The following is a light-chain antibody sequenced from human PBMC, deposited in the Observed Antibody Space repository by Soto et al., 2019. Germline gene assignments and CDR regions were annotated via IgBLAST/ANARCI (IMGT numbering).Light chain of an antibody. Sequence: QSVLTQPASVSGSPGQSITISCTGTSSDIGSYNRVSWYQQHPGKAPKLIIYEVTNRPSGVPNRFSGSKSGNTASLTISGLQAEDEAEYYCSSYTNINTRACVFGTGTKVTVL. CDR1: SSDIGSYNR. J-gene: IGLJ1*01. CDR3: SSYTNINTRACV. V-gene: IGLV2-14*01. CDR2: EVT.